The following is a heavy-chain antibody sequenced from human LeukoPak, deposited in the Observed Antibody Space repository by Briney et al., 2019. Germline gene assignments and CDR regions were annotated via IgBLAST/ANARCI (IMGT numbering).Heavy chain of an antibody. CDR1: GFTFSSYS. CDR3: AKDLTTVTSQGDY. V-gene: IGHV3-48*01. Sequence: GGSLRLSCAASGFTFSSYSMNWVRQAPGKGLEWVSYISSSSSTIYYADSVKGRFTISRDNAKNSLYLQMSSLRAEDTAVYYCAKDLTTVTSQGDYWGQGTLVTVSS. J-gene: IGHJ4*02. CDR2: ISSSSSTI. D-gene: IGHD4-17*01.